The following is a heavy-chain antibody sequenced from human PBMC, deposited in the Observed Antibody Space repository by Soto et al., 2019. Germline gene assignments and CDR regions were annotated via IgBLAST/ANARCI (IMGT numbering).Heavy chain of an antibody. V-gene: IGHV1-69*12. CDR3: AVTLSANSYYGMDV. Sequence: QVQLVQSGAEVKKPGSSVTVSCKASGGTFSSYAISWVRQAPGQRLEWMGGIIPIFGTPDYAQKFQGRVTITAVESTSTAYMELGSLRSEGAAVYYCAVTLSANSYYGMDVWGQGTTVTVSS. CDR2: IIPIFGTP. D-gene: IGHD3-16*01. J-gene: IGHJ6*02. CDR1: GGTFSSYA.